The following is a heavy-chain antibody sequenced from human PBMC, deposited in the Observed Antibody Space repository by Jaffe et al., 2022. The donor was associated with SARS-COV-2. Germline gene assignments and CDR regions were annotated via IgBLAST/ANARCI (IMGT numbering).Heavy chain of an antibody. CDR3: ARVMRFYDGNANDY. CDR2: LNTNSGGT. Sequence: QVQLVQSGAEVKKPGASVKVSCKASGYTFTDYYMHWVRQAPGQGPEWMGWLNTNSGGTKYTQKFQGRVTMTRDTSINTAYMELSRLRSDDTAVYYCARVMRFYDGNANDYWGQGTLVIVSS. J-gene: IGHJ4*02. V-gene: IGHV1-2*02. D-gene: IGHD3-10*01. CDR1: GYTFTDYY.